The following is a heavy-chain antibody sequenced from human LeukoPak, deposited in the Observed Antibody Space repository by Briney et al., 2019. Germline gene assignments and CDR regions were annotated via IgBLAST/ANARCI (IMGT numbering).Heavy chain of an antibody. CDR2: INHSGST. V-gene: IGHV4-34*01. CDR3: ARRTRGRRYPDFQH. CDR1: GESFSGYY. Sequence: SETLSLTRAVYGESFSGYYWSGIRQPPGKGLEWIGEINHSGSTNYNPSLKSRVTISVDTSKNQFSLKLSSVTAADTAVYYCARRTRGRRYPDFQHWGQGTLVTVSS. J-gene: IGHJ1*01. D-gene: IGHD2-15*01.